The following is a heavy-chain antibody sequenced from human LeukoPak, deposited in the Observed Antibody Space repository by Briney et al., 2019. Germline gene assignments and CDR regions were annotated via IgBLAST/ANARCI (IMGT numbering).Heavy chain of an antibody. V-gene: IGHV1-18*01. D-gene: IGHD2-2*01. CDR2: ISAYNGNT. Sequence: GASVKVSCKASGDTFTSYGISWVRQAPGQGLEWMGWISAYNGNTNYAQKLQGRVTMTTDTSTSTAYMELRSLRSDDTAVYYCARGMWSDLVPASSGFDPWGQGTLVTVSS. CDR3: ARGMWSDLVPASSGFDP. CDR1: GDTFTSYG. J-gene: IGHJ5*02.